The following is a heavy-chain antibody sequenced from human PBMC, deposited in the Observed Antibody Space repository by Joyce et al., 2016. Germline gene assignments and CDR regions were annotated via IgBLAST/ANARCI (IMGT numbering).Heavy chain of an antibody. J-gene: IGHJ6*02. CDR2: ISSDSTYI. D-gene: IGHD3-22*01. CDR1: GFTFSTSS. Sequence: EVQLVESGGGLVKPGGSLRISCAASGFTFSTSSMSWFRRAPGKGLEGFSAISSDSTYIFYADSVKGRFTVSRDNAKNSLYLQMNSLRAEDTAVFFCARGGIVYDYSMDLWGQGTTVTVSS. CDR3: ARGGIVYDYSMDL. V-gene: IGHV3-21*02.